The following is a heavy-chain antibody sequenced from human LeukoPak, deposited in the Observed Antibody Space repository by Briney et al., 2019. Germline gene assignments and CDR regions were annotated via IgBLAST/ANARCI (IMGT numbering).Heavy chain of an antibody. V-gene: IGHV3-30*02. D-gene: IGHD1-7*01. J-gene: IGHJ4*02. Sequence: GGSLRLSCAASGFTLSSYGMHWVRQAPGKGLEWVAFIRYDGSYKYYADSVKGRFTISRDNSKNTLYLQMSSLRAEDTAVYYCAKSELELTSPFDYWGQGTLVTVSS. CDR3: AKSELELTSPFDY. CDR2: IRYDGSYK. CDR1: GFTLSSYG.